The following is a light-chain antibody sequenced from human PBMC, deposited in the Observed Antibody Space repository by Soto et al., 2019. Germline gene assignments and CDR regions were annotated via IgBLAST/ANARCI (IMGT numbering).Light chain of an antibody. J-gene: IGKJ1*01. CDR2: GGS. V-gene: IGKV3-20*01. CDR3: QHYNSYSEA. Sequence: DIVLTQSPGTLSLSPGERATLSCRASQSVSSNHLAWYQQKPGQAPRLLIYGGSSRATGIPSRSSGSGSGTDFTLTISSLQPEDFATYYCQHYNSYSEAFGQGTKVDIK. CDR1: QSVSSNH.